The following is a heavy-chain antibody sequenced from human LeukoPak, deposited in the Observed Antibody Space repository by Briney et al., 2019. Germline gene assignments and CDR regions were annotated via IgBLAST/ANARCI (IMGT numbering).Heavy chain of an antibody. D-gene: IGHD6-13*01. Sequence: SETLSLTCTVSGGSISSYYWSWIRQPPGKGLEWTGYIYYSGSTNYNPSLKSRVTISVDTSKNQFSLKLSSVTTADTAVYYCARDFSSGIAAAGIIGYWGQGTLVTVSS. CDR1: GGSISSYY. CDR2: IYYSGST. V-gene: IGHV4-59*12. CDR3: ARDFSSGIAAAGIIGY. J-gene: IGHJ4*02.